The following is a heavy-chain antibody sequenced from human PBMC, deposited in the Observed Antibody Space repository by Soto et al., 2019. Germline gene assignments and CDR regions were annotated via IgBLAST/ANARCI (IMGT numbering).Heavy chain of an antibody. CDR3: ARLVYDTRLNYMYFDF. J-gene: IGHJ4*02. V-gene: IGHV4-4*02. Sequence: SETLSLICAVSGVSISSGNWWTWVRQTPQRGLEYIGEIFHDGTANYYPSFERRVAISVDTSKNQFSLKLTSVTAADTAIYFCARLVYDTRLNYMYFDFWGQGALVTVSS. D-gene: IGHD3-10*01. CDR2: IFHDGTA. CDR1: GVSISSGNW.